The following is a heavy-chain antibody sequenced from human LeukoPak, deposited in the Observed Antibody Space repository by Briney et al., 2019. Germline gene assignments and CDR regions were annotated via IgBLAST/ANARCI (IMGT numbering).Heavy chain of an antibody. D-gene: IGHD6-13*01. V-gene: IGHV4-34*01. J-gene: IGHJ4*02. CDR3: TLQHDKTLFDY. Sequence: SETLSLTCAVYGGSFSGYYWSWIRQPPGKGLEWIGEINHRGSTNYNPYLKSRVNISVDTSKNQFSLKLSSVTAADTAVYYCTLQHDKTLFDYWGQGTLVTVSS. CDR2: INHRGST. CDR1: GGSFSGYY.